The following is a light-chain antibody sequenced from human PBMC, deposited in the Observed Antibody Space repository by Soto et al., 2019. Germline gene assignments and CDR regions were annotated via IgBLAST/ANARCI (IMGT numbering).Light chain of an antibody. Sequence: SYELTQPPSVSVTPGQTARITCGGDNIGSKSVHWYQQKPGQAPVLVVHDDTDRPSEIPERFSGSNSGNTATLTVSRVEAGDEAVYYCQVWDRGRIFGGGTKVTVL. V-gene: IGLV3-21*02. CDR2: DDT. J-gene: IGLJ2*01. CDR3: QVWDRGRI. CDR1: NIGSKS.